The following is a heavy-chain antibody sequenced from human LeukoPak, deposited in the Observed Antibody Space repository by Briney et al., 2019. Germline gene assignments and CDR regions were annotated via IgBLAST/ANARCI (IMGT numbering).Heavy chain of an antibody. V-gene: IGHV4-61*02. CDR1: GGSISSGSYY. CDR3: ARDGKGVSYLFDY. Sequence: SETLSLTCTVSGGSISSGSYYWSWIRQPAGKGLEWIGRIYTSGSTNYNPSLKSRVTISVDTSKNQFSLKLSSVTAADTAVYYCARDGKGVSYLFDYWGQGTLVTVSS. CDR2: IYTSGST. D-gene: IGHD1-26*01. J-gene: IGHJ4*02.